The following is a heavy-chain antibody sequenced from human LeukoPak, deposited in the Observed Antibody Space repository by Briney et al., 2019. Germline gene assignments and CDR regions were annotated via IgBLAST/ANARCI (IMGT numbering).Heavy chain of an antibody. Sequence: GASVKVSCKASGYTFTSYDISWVRQAAGQGLEWMGWMNPNSGDTGYAQKFQGRVTMTRNTSITTAYMELSSLRSEDTAVYYCAKRGSNYGDFDSWGQGTLLTVSS. V-gene: IGHV1-8*01. CDR1: GYTFTSYD. CDR3: AKRGSNYGDFDS. CDR2: MNPNSGDT. D-gene: IGHD5-18*01. J-gene: IGHJ4*02.